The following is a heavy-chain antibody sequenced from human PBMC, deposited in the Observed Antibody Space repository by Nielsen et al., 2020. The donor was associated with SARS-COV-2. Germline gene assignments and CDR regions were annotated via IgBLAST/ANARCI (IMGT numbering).Heavy chain of an antibody. Sequence: GSLKISCAASGFTFSTYGMHWVRQAPGKGLEGVAAIWHDGSKTYYADSVKGRFTISRDNSKNTLYLQMNSLRAEDTAVYYCCAYSYGTLSYFDRWGLGTLVTVSS. CDR2: IWHDGSKT. V-gene: IGHV3-30*02. D-gene: IGHD5-18*01. CDR1: GFTFSTYG. CDR3: CAYSYGTLSYFDR. J-gene: IGHJ4*02.